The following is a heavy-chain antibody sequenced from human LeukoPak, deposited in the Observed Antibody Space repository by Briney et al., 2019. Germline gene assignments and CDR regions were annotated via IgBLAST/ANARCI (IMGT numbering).Heavy chain of an antibody. D-gene: IGHD6-19*01. Sequence: GGSLRLSCAASGFSFSAYEMNWVSQGPGKGLEWVSDIRSRGTTIHYADSVKGRFAISRDNAKNSLYLQMNSLRAEDTAVYYCAREPVAGSFDYWGQGTLVTVSS. CDR3: AREPVAGSFDY. J-gene: IGHJ4*02. CDR1: GFSFSAYE. V-gene: IGHV3-48*03. CDR2: IRSRGTTI.